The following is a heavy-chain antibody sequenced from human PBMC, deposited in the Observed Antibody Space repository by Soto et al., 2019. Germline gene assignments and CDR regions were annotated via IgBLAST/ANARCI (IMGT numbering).Heavy chain of an antibody. J-gene: IGHJ6*02. V-gene: IGHV2-5*02. Sequence: QITLKESGPTLVKPTQTLTLTCTFSGFSLSTSGVGVGWIRQPPGKALEWLALIYWDDDKRYSPSLKSRLTIXKXSRXHQVDLTMPNMDPVDTATYYCAHTRVSYYYYGMDVWGQGTTVTVSS. CDR2: IYWDDDK. CDR3: AHTRVSYYYYGMDV. CDR1: GFSLSTSGVG.